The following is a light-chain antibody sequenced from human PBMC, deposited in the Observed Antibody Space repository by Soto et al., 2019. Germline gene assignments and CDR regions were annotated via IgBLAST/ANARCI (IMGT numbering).Light chain of an antibody. Sequence: DIVMTQSPDSLAVSLGERATINCKSSQSVLYSSNNKNYLAWYQQKPGQPPQLLIYWASTRESGVPDRFSGSGSGTDFTLTISSLQAEDVAVYCWQQYYSTLTFGGGTKVEIK. CDR1: QSVLYSSNNKNY. V-gene: IGKV4-1*01. J-gene: IGKJ4*01. CDR3: QQYYSTLT. CDR2: WAS.